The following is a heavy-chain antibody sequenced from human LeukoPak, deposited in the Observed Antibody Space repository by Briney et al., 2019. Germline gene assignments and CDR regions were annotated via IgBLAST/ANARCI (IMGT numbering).Heavy chain of an antibody. CDR2: ISSSTSTI. D-gene: IGHD5-18*01. CDR1: GFTFSGHC. J-gene: IGHJ5*02. Sequence: GGSLSLSCAASGFTFSGHCMNWVRQAPGKGLEWVSYISSSTSTIYYADSVKGRFTISRDNAKNSLYLQMNSLRAEDTAVYYCARVPAAMVRGWFDPWGQGTLVTVSS. CDR3: ARVPAAMVRGWFDP. V-gene: IGHV3-48*01.